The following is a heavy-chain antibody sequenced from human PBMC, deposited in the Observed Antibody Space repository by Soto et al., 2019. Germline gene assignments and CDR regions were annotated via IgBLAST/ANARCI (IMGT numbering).Heavy chain of an antibody. CDR3: ARRLNLGSFDH. D-gene: IGHD3-10*01. J-gene: IGHJ5*02. V-gene: IGHV4-59*01. CDR2: AYYSGNV. CDR1: GVSLTGYH. Sequence: TLSLTCNVSGVSLTGYHWNWIRQPPGKTLEWIGFAYYSGNVLYNPSFKGRASIRVDRSKNQFSLRLTSVTAADTAVYYCARRLNLGSFDHWGQGTMVTVYS.